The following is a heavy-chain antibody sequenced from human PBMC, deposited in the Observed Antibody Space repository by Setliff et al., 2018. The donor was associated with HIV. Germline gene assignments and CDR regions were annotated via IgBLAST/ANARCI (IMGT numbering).Heavy chain of an antibody. V-gene: IGHV1-46*01. CDR3: ARVRGRGAYYFDY. J-gene: IGHJ4*01. CDR1: GYTFTSYF. CDR2: INPRGGST. D-gene: IGHD3-10*01. Sequence: ASVKVSCKASGYTFTSYFMHWVRQAPGQGLEWMGIINPRGGSTTYALKFRGRVTMTRDTSTTTVYMELSGLTSDDTAVYFCARVRGRGAYYFDYWGRGTPVTVSS.